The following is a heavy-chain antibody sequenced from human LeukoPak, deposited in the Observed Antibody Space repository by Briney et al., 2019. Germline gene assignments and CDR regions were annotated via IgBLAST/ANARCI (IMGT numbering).Heavy chain of an antibody. Sequence: TGGSLRLSCAASGFTFSSYSMNWVRQAPGKGLEWVSYISSSSSTIYYADSVKGRFTISRDNAKNSLYLQMNSLRAEDTAVYYCARDLPHDYGDYVGAFEIWGQGTMVTVSS. J-gene: IGHJ3*02. CDR1: GFTFSSYS. V-gene: IGHV3-48*01. CDR2: ISSSSSTI. CDR3: ARDLPHDYGDYVGAFEI. D-gene: IGHD4-17*01.